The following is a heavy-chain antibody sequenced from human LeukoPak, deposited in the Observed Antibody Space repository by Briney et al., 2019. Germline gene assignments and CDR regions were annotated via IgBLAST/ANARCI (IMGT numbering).Heavy chain of an antibody. Sequence: GGSLRLSCAAPGFTFSGSAMHWVRQASGKGLEWLGRIRSKADSYTTAYAASVKGRFIVSRDDSKNTAYLQMNSLKTEDTAVYYCRAAADLNDYWGQGTLVTASS. V-gene: IGHV3-73*01. CDR3: RAAADLNDY. CDR1: GFTFSGSA. CDR2: IRSKADSYTT. J-gene: IGHJ4*02. D-gene: IGHD6-13*01.